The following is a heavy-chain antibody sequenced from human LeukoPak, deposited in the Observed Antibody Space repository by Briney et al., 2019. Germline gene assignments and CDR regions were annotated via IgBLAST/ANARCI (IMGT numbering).Heavy chain of an antibody. V-gene: IGHV4-31*03. CDR3: ARGLYRYYFDY. J-gene: IGHJ4*02. D-gene: IGHD3-16*01. CDR1: GGSISSGGYY. Sequence: SETLSLTCTVSGGSISSGGYYWSWIRQHPGKGLEWIGYIYYSGSTYYNPSLKGRVTISVDTSKNQFSLKLSSVTAADTAVYYCARGLYRYYFDYWGQGTLVTVSS. CDR2: IYYSGST.